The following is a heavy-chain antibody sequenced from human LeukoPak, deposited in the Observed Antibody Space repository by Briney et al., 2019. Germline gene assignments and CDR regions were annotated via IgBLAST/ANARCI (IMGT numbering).Heavy chain of an antibody. V-gene: IGHV4-59*08. Sequence: SETLSLTCAVYGGSFSGSYWSWIRQPPGKGLEWIGYIYYSGSTNYNPSLKSRVTISVDTSKNQFSLKLSSVTAADTAVYYCARGKWELRSYFDYWGQGTLVTVSS. D-gene: IGHD1-26*01. CDR3: ARGKWELRSYFDY. CDR1: GGSFSGSY. J-gene: IGHJ4*02. CDR2: IYYSGST.